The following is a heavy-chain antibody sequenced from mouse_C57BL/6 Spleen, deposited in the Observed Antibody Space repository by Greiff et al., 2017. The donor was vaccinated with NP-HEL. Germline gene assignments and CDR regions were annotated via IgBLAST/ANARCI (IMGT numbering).Heavy chain of an antibody. J-gene: IGHJ4*01. CDR3: ATLYDPLYAMDY. V-gene: IGHV5-17*01. Sequence: EVQRVESGGGLVKPGGSLKLSCAASGFTFSDYGMHWVRQAPEKGLEWVAYISSGSSTIYYADTVKGRFTISRDNAKNTLFLQMTSLRSEDTAMYYCATLYDPLYAMDYWGQGTSVTVSS. CDR2: ISSGSSTI. D-gene: IGHD2-3*01. CDR1: GFTFSDYG.